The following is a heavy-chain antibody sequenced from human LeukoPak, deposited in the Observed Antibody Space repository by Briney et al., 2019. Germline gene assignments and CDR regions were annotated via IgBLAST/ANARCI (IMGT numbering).Heavy chain of an antibody. V-gene: IGHV3-33*08. CDR2: IWYDGSNK. CDR1: GFIFSSYG. CDR3: AREGYLGYCSGGSCFNWFDP. J-gene: IGHJ5*02. D-gene: IGHD2-15*01. Sequence: GGSLRLSCAASGFIFSSYGMHWVRQAPGKGLEWVAVIWYDGSNKYYADSVKGRFTISRDNSKNTLYLQMNSLRAEDTAVYYCAREGYLGYCSGGSCFNWFDPWAREPWSPSPQ.